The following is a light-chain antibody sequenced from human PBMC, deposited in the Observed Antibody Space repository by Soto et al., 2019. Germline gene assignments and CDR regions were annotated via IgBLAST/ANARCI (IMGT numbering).Light chain of an antibody. J-gene: IGKJ4*01. V-gene: IGKV3-20*01. Sequence: EIVLTQSPGTLSLSPGERATLSCRASQSVSSTYLAWYQQKPGQAPRLLIYGTSSRATGIPDRFSGSGSGTDFTLTISRLEPEDFAVYYCPQYNNWPLTFGGGTKVDIK. CDR1: QSVSSTY. CDR2: GTS. CDR3: PQYNNWPLT.